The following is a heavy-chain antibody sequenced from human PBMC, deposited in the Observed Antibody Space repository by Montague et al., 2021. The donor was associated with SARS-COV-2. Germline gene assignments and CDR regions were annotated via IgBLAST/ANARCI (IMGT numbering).Heavy chain of an antibody. J-gene: IGHJ6*03. CDR2: INHSGST. V-gene: IGHV4-34*01. CDR1: GGSFSGYY. D-gene: IGHD2-2*01. Sequence: SETLSLTYAVYGGSFSGYYWSWIRQPPGKGLEWIGEINHSGSTNYNPSLKSRVTISVDTSKNQFSLKLSSVTAADTAVYYCARVRQDVVVPALGIRAYYYSSYLDVWGKGTTVTVSS. CDR3: ARVRQDVVVPALGIRAYYYSSYLDV.